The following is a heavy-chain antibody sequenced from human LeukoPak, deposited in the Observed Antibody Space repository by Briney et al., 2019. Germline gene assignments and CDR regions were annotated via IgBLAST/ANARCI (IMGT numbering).Heavy chain of an antibody. CDR2: IYHSGST. V-gene: IGHV4-30-2*05. J-gene: IGHJ6*03. CDR1: GGSISSGGYS. CDR3: ARVDIVVVVAAATYYYYYMDV. D-gene: IGHD2-15*01. Sequence: SQTLSLTCAVSGGSISSGGYSWSWIRQPPGKGLEWIGYIYHSGSTYYNPSLKSRVTISVDTSKNQFSLKLSSVTAADTAVYYCARVDIVVVVAAATYYYYYMDVWGKGTTVTVSS.